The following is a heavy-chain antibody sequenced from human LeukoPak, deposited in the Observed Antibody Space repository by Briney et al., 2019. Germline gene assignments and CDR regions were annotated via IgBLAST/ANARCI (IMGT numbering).Heavy chain of an antibody. CDR1: GGSISSYY. J-gene: IGHJ4*02. CDR3: ARARSGKWGFDY. CDR2: IHTSGST. V-gene: IGHV4-4*07. Sequence: SETLSLTCTVSGGSISSYYWSWIRQSAGKGLEWIGRIHTSGSTNYNPSLKSRVTMSVDTSKNQFSLKLSSVTAADTAVYYCARARSGKWGFDYWGQGTLVTVSS. D-gene: IGHD1-26*01.